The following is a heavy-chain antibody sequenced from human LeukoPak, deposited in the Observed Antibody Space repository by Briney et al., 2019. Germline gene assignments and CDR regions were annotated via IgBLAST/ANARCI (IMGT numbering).Heavy chain of an antibody. CDR1: GFTFGSYSMN. Sequence: PGGSLRLSCAASGFTFGSYSMNWVRQAPGKGLEWIGSIYYSGSTYYNPSLKSRVTISVDTSKNQFSLKLSSVTVADTAVYYCARQPRLEMATDFDYWGQGTLVTVSS. D-gene: IGHD5-24*01. CDR2: IYYSGST. V-gene: IGHV4-39*01. CDR3: ARQPRLEMATDFDY. J-gene: IGHJ4*02.